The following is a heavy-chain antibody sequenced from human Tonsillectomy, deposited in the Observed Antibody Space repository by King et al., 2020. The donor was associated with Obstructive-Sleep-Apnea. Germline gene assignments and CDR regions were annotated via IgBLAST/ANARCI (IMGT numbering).Heavy chain of an antibody. J-gene: IGHJ4*02. CDR1: GFTFSSYA. Sequence: VQLVESGGGVVQPGRSLRLSCAASGFTFSSYAMHWVRQAPGKGLEWVAVISYDGSNKYYADTVKGRFTISRDNSKNTLYLQMNSLRAEDTAVYYCARCIGEGGWYRRADYWGQGTLDTVSS. V-gene: IGHV3-30*04. CDR2: ISYDGSNK. CDR3: ARCIGEGGWYRRADY. D-gene: IGHD6-19*01.